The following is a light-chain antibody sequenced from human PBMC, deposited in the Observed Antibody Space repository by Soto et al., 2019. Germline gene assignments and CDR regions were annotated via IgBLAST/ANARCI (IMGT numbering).Light chain of an antibody. CDR3: QQFGTSPRYT. Sequence: EIVLTQSPGTLALSPGERATLSCRASQTVSTNFLAWYQQKNGKAPRLLIHGASARATGTPDRFSGSGSGTDFTLTISRLEPEDFAVYYCQQFGTSPRYTFGQGNKVEMK. CDR1: QTVSTNF. V-gene: IGKV3-20*01. J-gene: IGKJ2*01. CDR2: GAS.